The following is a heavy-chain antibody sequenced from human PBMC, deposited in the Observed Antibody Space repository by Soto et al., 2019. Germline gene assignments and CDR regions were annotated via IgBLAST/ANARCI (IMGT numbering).Heavy chain of an antibody. V-gene: IGHV3-48*02. Sequence: GGSLRLSCPSSGFTFSDYSMNWVRQAPGKGLEWVSYISSSSVTIYYADSVRGRFTISKDDAKNSLYLQLNSLRDEDTAVYYCARNGITGTTSSFYYGLDVWGQGTTVTVSS. CDR1: GFTFSDYS. J-gene: IGHJ6*02. D-gene: IGHD1-7*01. CDR3: ARNGITGTTSSFYYGLDV. CDR2: ISSSSVTI.